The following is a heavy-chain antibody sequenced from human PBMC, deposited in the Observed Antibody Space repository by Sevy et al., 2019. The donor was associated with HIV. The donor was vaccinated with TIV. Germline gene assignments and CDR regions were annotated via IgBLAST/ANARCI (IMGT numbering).Heavy chain of an antibody. J-gene: IGHJ4*02. Sequence: GGSLRLSCAASGFTFSSYSMNWVRQAPGKGLEWVSSISSSSSYIYYADSVKGRFTISRDNAKNSLYLQMNSLRAEDTAVYYCARDVWPISGSYHQDYWGQGPLVTVSS. V-gene: IGHV3-21*01. CDR3: ARDVWPISGSYHQDY. D-gene: IGHD3-16*02. CDR1: GFTFSSYS. CDR2: ISSSSSYI.